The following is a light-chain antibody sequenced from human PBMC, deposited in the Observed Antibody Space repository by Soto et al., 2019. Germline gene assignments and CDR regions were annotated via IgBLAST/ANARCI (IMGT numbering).Light chain of an antibody. Sequence: AIQMTQSPSSLSASVGDRVTITCRASQGIRNYLGWYQQKPGKAPKLLIYAASSLQSGVPSRFSGSGSGTDFTLTISSLQPEDFATYYCLQEYNYPRTFSQGTQVEIK. V-gene: IGKV1-6*01. CDR1: QGIRNY. CDR3: LQEYNYPRT. CDR2: AAS. J-gene: IGKJ1*01.